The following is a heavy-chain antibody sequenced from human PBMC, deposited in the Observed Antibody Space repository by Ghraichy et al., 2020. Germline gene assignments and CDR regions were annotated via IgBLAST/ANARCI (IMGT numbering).Heavy chain of an antibody. CDR2: INHSGST. D-gene: IGHD3-22*01. V-gene: IGHV4-34*01. CDR3: ARGRRGSSGYYLHAHLLFDY. CDR1: GGSFSGYY. Sequence: SETLSLTCAVYGGSFSGYYWSWIRQPPGKGLEWIGEINHSGSTNYNPSLKSRVTISVDTSKNQFSLKLSSVTAADTAVYYCARGRRGSSGYYLHAHLLFDYWGQGTLVTVSS. J-gene: IGHJ4*02.